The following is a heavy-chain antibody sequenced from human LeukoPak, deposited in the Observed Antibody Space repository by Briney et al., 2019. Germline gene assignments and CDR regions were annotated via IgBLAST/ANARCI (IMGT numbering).Heavy chain of an antibody. V-gene: IGHV3-7*01. CDR3: ARELHYYGMDV. Sequence: GGSRRLSCAASGFTFSSYWRSWVRQAPGKGLEWVANIKQDGSGKYYVDSVKGRFTISRDNAENSLYLQMSSLRAEDTAVSYSARELHYYGMDVWGQGTTVTVSS. J-gene: IGHJ6*02. CDR1: GFTFSSYW. CDR2: IKQDGSGK.